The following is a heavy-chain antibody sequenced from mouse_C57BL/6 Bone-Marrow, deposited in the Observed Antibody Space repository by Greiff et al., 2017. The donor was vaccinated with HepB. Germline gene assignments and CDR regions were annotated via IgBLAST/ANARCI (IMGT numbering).Heavy chain of an antibody. Sequence: VKLMESGAELARPGASVKLSCKASGYTFTSYGISWVKQRTGQGLEWIGEIYPRSGNTYYNEKFKGKATLTADKSSSTAYMELRSLTSEDSAVYFCARGENCAWFAYWGQGTLVTVSA. CDR3: ARGENCAWFAY. J-gene: IGHJ3*01. D-gene: IGHD4-1*01. CDR2: IYPRSGNT. CDR1: GYTFTSYG. V-gene: IGHV1-81*01.